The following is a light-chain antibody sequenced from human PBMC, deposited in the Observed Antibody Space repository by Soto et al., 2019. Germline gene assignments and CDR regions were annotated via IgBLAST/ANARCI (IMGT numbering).Light chain of an antibody. CDR2: KAS. Sequence: DIQITQSPSTLSALVGDRVTITCRASQRISTWLAWYQQKPGKAPKLLIYKASTLEGGVPSRFSGSGSGTEFTLTIISLQPDDFTPYYCQLSTFHPITFAQGTRLEIK. J-gene: IGKJ5*01. CDR3: QLSTFHPIT. CDR1: QRISTW. V-gene: IGKV1-5*03.